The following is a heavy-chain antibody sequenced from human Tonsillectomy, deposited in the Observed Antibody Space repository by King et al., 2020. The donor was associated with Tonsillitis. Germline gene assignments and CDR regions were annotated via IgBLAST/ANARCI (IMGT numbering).Heavy chain of an antibody. D-gene: IGHD2-15*01. V-gene: IGHV4-39*01. Sequence: QLQESGPGLVKPSETLSLTCTVSGGSISSSSYYWGWIRQPPGKGLEWIGSIYYSGSTYYNPSLKSRVTISVDTSKKQFSLKLSSVTAADTAVYYCARQMIRYCSGVSCYLDYWGQGTLVTVSS. CDR3: ARQMIRYCSGVSCYLDY. CDR2: IYYSGST. CDR1: GGSISSSSYY. J-gene: IGHJ4*02.